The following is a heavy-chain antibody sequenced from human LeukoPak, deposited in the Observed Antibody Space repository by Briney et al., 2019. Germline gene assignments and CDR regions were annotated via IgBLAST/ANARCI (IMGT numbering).Heavy chain of an antibody. Sequence: GGSLRLSCAASGFTFSSYAMSWVRQAPGKGLEWVSAISGSGGSTYYADSVKGRFTISRDNSKNTLYLQMNSLRAEDTAVYYCAKDLWFGELLPNNWFDPWGQGTLVTVSS. CDR2: ISGSGGST. D-gene: IGHD3-10*01. J-gene: IGHJ5*02. V-gene: IGHV3-23*01. CDR1: GFTFSSYA. CDR3: AKDLWFGELLPNNWFDP.